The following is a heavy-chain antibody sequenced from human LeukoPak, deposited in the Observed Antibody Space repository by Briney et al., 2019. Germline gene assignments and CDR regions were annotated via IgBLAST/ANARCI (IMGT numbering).Heavy chain of an antibody. D-gene: IGHD2-15*01. CDR2: ISYDGNNK. V-gene: IGHV3-30-3*01. Sequence: GGSLRLSCAASGFTFSTYAMHWVRQAPGKGLDWVAVISYDGNNKFYADSVKGRFTISRDNSKNTLYMQMNSLRVEDTAVYYCARGLVAAIPTASDYWGQGTLVTVSS. CDR1: GFTFSTYA. J-gene: IGHJ4*02. CDR3: ARGLVAAIPTASDY.